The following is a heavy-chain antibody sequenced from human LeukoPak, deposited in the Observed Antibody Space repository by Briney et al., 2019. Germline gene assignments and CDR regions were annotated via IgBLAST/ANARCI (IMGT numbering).Heavy chain of an antibody. Sequence: PSETLSLTCTVSGGSISSYYWSWIRQPAGKGLEWIGRIYTSGSTNYIPSLKSRVTMSVDTSKNQFSLKLSSVTAADTAVYYCARGISMVRGNQHFDYWGQGTLVTVSS. J-gene: IGHJ4*02. CDR2: IYTSGST. D-gene: IGHD3-10*01. V-gene: IGHV4-4*07. CDR3: ARGISMVRGNQHFDY. CDR1: GGSISSYY.